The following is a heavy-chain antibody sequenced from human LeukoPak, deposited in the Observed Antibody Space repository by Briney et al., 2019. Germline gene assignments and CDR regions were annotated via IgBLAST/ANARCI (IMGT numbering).Heavy chain of an antibody. CDR3: ARLTRKIDY. J-gene: IGHJ4*02. Sequence: SLTCAVSGYSISSGYYWGWIRQPPGKGLEWIGSIYHSGSTYYNPSLKSRVTISVDTSKNQFSLKLSSVTAADTAVYYCARLTRKIDYWGQGTLVTVSS. CDR1: GYSISSGYY. CDR2: IYHSGST. D-gene: IGHD3-16*01. V-gene: IGHV4-38-2*01.